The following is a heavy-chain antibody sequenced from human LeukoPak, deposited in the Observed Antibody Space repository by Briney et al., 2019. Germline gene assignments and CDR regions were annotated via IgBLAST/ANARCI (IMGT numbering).Heavy chain of an antibody. CDR1: GSIFTSYW. CDR3: VREGGHCGGSCYYR. D-gene: IGHD2-15*01. V-gene: IGHV5-51*01. Sequence: RGASLKISCEGSGSIFTSYWIGCVRQLRGKGLEWMGIIYPGDTDTRYSPSFQGHVTISADKSISTAYLQWRSLKASDTAMYYCVREGGHCGGSCYYRWGEGTLVTVSS. CDR2: IYPGDTDT. J-gene: IGHJ4*02.